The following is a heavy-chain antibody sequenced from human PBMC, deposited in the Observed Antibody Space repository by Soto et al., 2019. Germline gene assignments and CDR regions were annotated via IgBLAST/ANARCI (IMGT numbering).Heavy chain of an antibody. CDR2: INHSGST. J-gene: IGHJ5*02. D-gene: IGHD2-15*01. V-gene: IGHV4-34*01. CDR3: ARGFRPSARNCSGGSCDGDWFDP. CDR1: GGSFSGYY. Sequence: SETLSLTCAVYGGSFSGYYWSWVRQPPGKGVGGVGEINHSGSTNYTPSLKSRVTISVDTSKNQFSLKLSSVTAADTAVYYCARGFRPSARNCSGGSCDGDWFDPWGQGTLVNVSS.